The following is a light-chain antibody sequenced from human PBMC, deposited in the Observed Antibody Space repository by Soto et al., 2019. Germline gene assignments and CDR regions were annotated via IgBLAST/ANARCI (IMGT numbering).Light chain of an antibody. CDR1: QSVNSN. CDR2: DAS. V-gene: IGKV3-11*01. CDR3: QQHNNWPPYT. Sequence: EIVLTQSPATLSLSPGETATLSCRASQSVNSNLAWYHQKPAQAPRLLIYDASNRATGIPARFSVSGSGTDFTLTISSLEPADFAVYYCQQHNNWPPYTFCQGTKLEIK. J-gene: IGKJ2*01.